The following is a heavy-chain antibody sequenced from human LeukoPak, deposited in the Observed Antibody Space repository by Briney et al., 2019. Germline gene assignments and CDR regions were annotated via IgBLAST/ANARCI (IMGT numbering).Heavy chain of an antibody. J-gene: IGHJ4*02. Sequence: GESLKISCEASGYSFTNYWIGWVRQMSGKGLEWMGIIYPADSDTKYSPSLQGQVTISADKSINTAYLQWSSLKASDSAMYYCARLRKGWFGDLSFVLWGQGTTVSVSS. V-gene: IGHV5-51*01. CDR1: GYSFTNYW. D-gene: IGHD3-10*01. CDR2: IYPADSDT. CDR3: ARLRKGWFGDLSFVL.